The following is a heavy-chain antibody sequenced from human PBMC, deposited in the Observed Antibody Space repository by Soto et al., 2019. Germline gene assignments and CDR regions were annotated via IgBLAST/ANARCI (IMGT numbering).Heavy chain of an antibody. J-gene: IGHJ4*02. CDR2: LSSGSRYV. CDR3: VRGGSSRSY. D-gene: IGHD3-16*02. CDR1: GVTFSSYA. V-gene: IGHV3-21*01. Sequence: GGSLRLSCAASGVTFSSYAMRWVRQAPGKGLEWVSSLSSGSRYVYYADSVKGRFTISRDDAKNSVYLQMNSLRAEDAAVYYCVRGGSSRSYWGQGSRVTVSS.